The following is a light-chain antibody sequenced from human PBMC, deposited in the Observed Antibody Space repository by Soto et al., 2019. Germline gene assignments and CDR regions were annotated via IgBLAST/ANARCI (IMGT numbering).Light chain of an antibody. CDR2: DAS. J-gene: IGKJ4*01. V-gene: IGKV3-11*01. CDR1: QSVGIY. Sequence: EIVLTQSPATLSLSPVERATLSCRASQSVGIYLAWYQQKPGQPPRLLIYDASNRATGIPARFSGTGSGTEFGLTISSLEPEDSAVYYCQQRNNWVTFGGGTKVDIK. CDR3: QQRNNWVT.